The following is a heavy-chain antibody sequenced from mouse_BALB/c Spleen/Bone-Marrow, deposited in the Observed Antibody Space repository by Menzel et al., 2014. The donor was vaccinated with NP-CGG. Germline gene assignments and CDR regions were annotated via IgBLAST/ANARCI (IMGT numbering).Heavy chain of an antibody. CDR2: IYPGGGYT. CDR1: GYTFXNYW. CDR3: AREEYGNYDRFIDY. Sequence: QVQLQQSGAELVRPGTSVKISCKASGYTFXNYWLSWVKQRPGHGLGWIGDIYPGGGYTNFNERFKGKATLTADTSSSTAYMQLSSLTSEDSAVYFCAREEYGNYDRFIDYWGQGTTLTVSS. V-gene: IGHV1-63*02. J-gene: IGHJ2*01. D-gene: IGHD2-10*02.